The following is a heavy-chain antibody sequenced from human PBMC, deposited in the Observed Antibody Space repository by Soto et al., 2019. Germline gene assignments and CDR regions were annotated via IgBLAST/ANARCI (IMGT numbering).Heavy chain of an antibody. Sequence: ASVKVSCKASGYTFTGYYIHWVRQAPGQGLEWMGWINPNSGGTRYAEKFQGRVTMTTDTSISTAYMDLSRLRSDDKAVYYCGRGAIVGAMDVWGQGTTVTVSS. V-gene: IGHV1-2*02. D-gene: IGHD1-26*01. J-gene: IGHJ6*02. CDR3: GRGAIVGAMDV. CDR1: GYTFTGYY. CDR2: INPNSGGT.